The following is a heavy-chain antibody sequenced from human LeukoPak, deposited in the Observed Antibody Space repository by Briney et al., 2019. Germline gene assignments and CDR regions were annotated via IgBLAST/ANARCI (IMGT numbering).Heavy chain of an antibody. CDR3: ARLLYSSSWYWDYFDY. Sequence: SETLSLTCAVYGGSFSGYYWSWIRQPPGKGLEWIGEINHSGSTNYNPSLKSRVTISVDTSKNQFSLKLSSVTAADTAVYYCARLLYSSSWYWDYFDYWGQGTLVTVSS. V-gene: IGHV4-34*01. CDR1: GGSFSGYY. CDR2: INHSGST. D-gene: IGHD6-13*01. J-gene: IGHJ4*02.